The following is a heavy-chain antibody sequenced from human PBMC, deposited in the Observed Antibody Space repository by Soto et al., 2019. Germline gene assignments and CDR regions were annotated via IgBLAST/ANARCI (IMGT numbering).Heavy chain of an antibody. Sequence: EVQLVESGGGLVQPGESLKLSCAASGFTFGASAVQWVRQASGKGLEWLGRIGSRGESYATTYDMSVKGRFTISRDDSKKTAYLQMNSLESEDTAVYYCSRDDSDWFFNWGRGALVTVSS. V-gene: IGHV3-73*02. CDR3: SRDDSDWFFN. J-gene: IGHJ4*02. D-gene: IGHD3-9*01. CDR2: IGSRGESYAT. CDR1: GFTFGASA.